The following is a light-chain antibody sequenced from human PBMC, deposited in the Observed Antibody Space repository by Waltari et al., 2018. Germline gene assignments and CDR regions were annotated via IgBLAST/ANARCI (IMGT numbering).Light chain of an antibody. V-gene: IGKV1-5*03. CDR3: QQYDNYWT. J-gene: IGKJ1*01. CDR1: QSITNW. Sequence: DIQMTQSPSTLSASVGDRVTITCRASQSITNWLAWYQQKPGKAPKLLIYKASNLESGDPSRFSGSGSGTEFTLTISSLQPDYFATYYCQQYDNYWTFGQGTKVEIK. CDR2: KAS.